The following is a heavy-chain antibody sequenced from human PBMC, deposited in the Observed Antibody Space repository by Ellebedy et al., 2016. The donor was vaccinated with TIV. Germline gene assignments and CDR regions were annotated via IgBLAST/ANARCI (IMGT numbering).Heavy chain of an antibody. D-gene: IGHD5-18*01. Sequence: SLKISXAASGFTFDDYAMHWVLQAPGKGLEWVASMTWNSWKTGSILYADSVKGRFTISRDNAKNSLYLQMNSVRPEDTALYYCARDRSPDTAMDYYYYYGVDVWGQGTTVTVSS. J-gene: IGHJ6*02. CDR2: MTWNSWKTGSI. CDR1: GFTFDDYA. CDR3: ARDRSPDTAMDYYYYYGVDV. V-gene: IGHV3-9*01.